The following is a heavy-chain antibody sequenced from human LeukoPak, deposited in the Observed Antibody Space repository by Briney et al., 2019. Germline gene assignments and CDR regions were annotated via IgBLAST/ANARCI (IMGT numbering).Heavy chain of an antibody. CDR2: IIPIFGIA. CDR3: AGMATPFLDY. V-gene: IGHV1-69*04. D-gene: IGHD5-24*01. CDR1: GGTFSSYA. J-gene: IGHJ4*02. Sequence: SVKVSCKASGGTFSSYAISWVRQAPGQGLEWMGRIIPIFGIANYAQKFRGRVTITADKSTSTAYMELSGLRSEDTAVYYCAGMATPFLDYWGQGTLVTVSS.